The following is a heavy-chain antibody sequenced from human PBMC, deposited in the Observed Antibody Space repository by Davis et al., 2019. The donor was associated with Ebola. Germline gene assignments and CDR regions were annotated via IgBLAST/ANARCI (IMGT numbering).Heavy chain of an antibody. CDR2: INHSGST. CDR1: GGSFSGYY. V-gene: IGHV4-34*01. D-gene: IGHD4-11*01. J-gene: IGHJ5*02. Sequence: MPSETLSLTCAVYGGSFSGYYWSWIRQPPGKGLEWIGEINHSGSTNYNPSLKSRVTISVDTSKNQFSLKLSSVTAADTAVYYCARGRRATVTPTRFDPWGQGTLVTVSS. CDR3: ARGRRATVTPTRFDP.